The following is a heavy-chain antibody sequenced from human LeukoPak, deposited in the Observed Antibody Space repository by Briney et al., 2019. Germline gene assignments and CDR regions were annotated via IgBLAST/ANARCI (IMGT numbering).Heavy chain of an antibody. CDR3: ARGKVGGYSYRWAFDT. CDR2: INHSGST. CDR1: GGSFSGYY. Sequence: SETLSLTCAVYGGSFSGYYWSWIRQPPGKGLEWIGEINHSGSTNYNPSLKSRVTISVDTSKNQFSLKLSSVTAADTAVYYCARGKVGGYSYRWAFDTWGQGTMATVSS. J-gene: IGHJ3*02. V-gene: IGHV4-34*01. D-gene: IGHD5-18*01.